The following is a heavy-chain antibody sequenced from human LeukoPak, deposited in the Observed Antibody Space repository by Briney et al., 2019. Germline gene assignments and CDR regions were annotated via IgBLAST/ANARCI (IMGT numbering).Heavy chain of an antibody. CDR3: AKDRYSGLNTIDY. CDR1: EFTFSTYG. J-gene: IGHJ4*02. CDR2: ISYDGNKK. D-gene: IGHD6-13*01. Sequence: GGSLRLSCVASEFTFSTYGMRWVRQAPGKGLEWVAAISYDGNKKYDGDSVKGRVTISRDNSKNTLSLQMSSLRAEDTAVYYCAKDRYSGLNTIDYWGQGTLVTVSS. V-gene: IGHV3-30*18.